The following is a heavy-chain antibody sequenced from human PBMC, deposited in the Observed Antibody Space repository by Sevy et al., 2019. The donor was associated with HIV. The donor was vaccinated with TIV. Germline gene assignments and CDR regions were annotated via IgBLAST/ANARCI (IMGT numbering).Heavy chain of an antibody. CDR1: GFTFSDYY. CDR3: ARRSFGRWLQSVPYFDY. Sequence: GGSLRRSCAASGFTFSDYYMSWIRLAPGKGLEWVSYCSSSGSTIDYASPVKGRFTISRDNGKNSLYLQMNGLRAEDTVVYYCARRSFGRWLQSVPYFDYWGQGTLVTVSS. J-gene: IGHJ4*02. D-gene: IGHD3-16*01. V-gene: IGHV3-11*01. CDR2: CSSSGSTI.